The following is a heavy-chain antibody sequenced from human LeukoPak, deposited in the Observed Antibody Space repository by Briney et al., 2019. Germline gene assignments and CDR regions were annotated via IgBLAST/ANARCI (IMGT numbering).Heavy chain of an antibody. J-gene: IGHJ6*02. CDR1: GGSISSSSSY. Sequence: SETLSLTCTVSGGSISSSSSYWGWIRQPPGKGLEWIGSIYYSGSTYYNPSLKSRVTISVDTSKNQFSLKLSPVTAADTAVYYCAWGIAVAGTYYGMDVWGQGTTVTVSS. V-gene: IGHV4-39*01. CDR3: AWGIAVAGTYYGMDV. CDR2: IYYSGST. D-gene: IGHD6-19*01.